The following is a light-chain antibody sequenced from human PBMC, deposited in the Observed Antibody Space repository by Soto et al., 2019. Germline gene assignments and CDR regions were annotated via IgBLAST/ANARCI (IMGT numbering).Light chain of an antibody. CDR1: QSISYF. CDR3: QQRSNWPLT. V-gene: IGKV3-11*01. CDR2: DAS. Sequence: EIVLTQSPATLSLSPGERATLSCRASQSISYFLAWCQQKPGQAPRLLIYDASKRATGIPARFSGSGSGTDFTLTISSLEPEDFAVYYCQQRSNWPLTFGPGTKVDIK. J-gene: IGKJ3*01.